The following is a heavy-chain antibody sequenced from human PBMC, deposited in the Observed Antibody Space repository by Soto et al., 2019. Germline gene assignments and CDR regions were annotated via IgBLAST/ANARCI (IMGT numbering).Heavy chain of an antibody. CDR3: AKTRSFFEFDY. J-gene: IGHJ4*02. Sequence: SGFTFNNYAMSWVRQAPGKGLEWVSLITGSGDSTYYADSVKGRFSISRDNSKNTLYLEMNSLRVEDAAIYYCAKTRSFFEFDYWGQGALVTVSS. D-gene: IGHD1-26*01. CDR1: GFTFNNYA. V-gene: IGHV3-23*01. CDR2: ITGSGDST.